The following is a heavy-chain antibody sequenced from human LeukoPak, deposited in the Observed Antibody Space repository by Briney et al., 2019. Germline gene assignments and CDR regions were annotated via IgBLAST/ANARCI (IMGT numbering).Heavy chain of an antibody. CDR3: ARDLRYCSSTSCSPGSGWFDP. CDR1: GYTFTGYY. J-gene: IGHJ5*02. D-gene: IGHD2-2*01. V-gene: IGHV1-2*02. CDR2: IDPNSGGT. Sequence: ASVKVSCKASGYTFTGYYMHWVRQAPGQGLEWMGWIDPNSGGTNYAQKFQGRVTMTRDTSISTAYMELSRLRSDDTAVYYCARDLRYCSSTSCSPGSGWFDPWGQGTLVTVSS.